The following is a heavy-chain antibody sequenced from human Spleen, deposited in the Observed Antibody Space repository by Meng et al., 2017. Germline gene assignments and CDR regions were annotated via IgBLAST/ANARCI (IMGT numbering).Heavy chain of an antibody. D-gene: IGHD6-13*01. CDR2: INPKSGDT. J-gene: IGHJ6*02. Sequence: ASVKVSCKASGYTFPDYWLHWVRRAPGQGLEWMGRINPKSGDTHYAQRFQGRVTMTGDTSISTAYMELSGLRSDDTAMYYCARDIGYSSSWYAYYYYYGMDVWGQGTTVTVSS. CDR3: ARDIGYSSSWYAYYYYYGMDV. CDR1: GYTFPDYW. V-gene: IGHV1-2*06.